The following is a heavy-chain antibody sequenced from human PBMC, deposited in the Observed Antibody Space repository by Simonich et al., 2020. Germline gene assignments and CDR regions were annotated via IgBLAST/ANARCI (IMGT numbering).Heavy chain of an antibody. V-gene: IGHV3-30*07. J-gene: IGHJ5*02. CDR3: ARDRNWGWFDP. D-gene: IGHD7-27*01. CDR2: ISYDGSNK. Sequence: QVQLVESGGGVVQPGRSLRLSCAASGFTFSSYAMHWVRQAPGKGREWVAVISYDGSNKYYADSVKGRFTSSRDNSKNTLYLQMNSLRAEDTAVYYCARDRNWGWFDPWGQGTLVTVSS. CDR1: GFTFSSYA.